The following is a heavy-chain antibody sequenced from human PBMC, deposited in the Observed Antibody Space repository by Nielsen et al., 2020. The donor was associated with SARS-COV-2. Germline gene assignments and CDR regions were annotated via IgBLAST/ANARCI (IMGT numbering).Heavy chain of an antibody. CDR2: IGNGGDT. D-gene: IGHD6-13*01. J-gene: IGHJ6*02. V-gene: IGHV3-13*01. Sequence: GEYLKISCAASGFTFNNYEMHWVRQATGKGLEWVSAIGNGGDTYYPGPVKGRFTISRENAKNSLYLQMNSLRAGDTAVYYCARAGALSSSCYSMDFWFQGTTVTVSS. CDR1: GFTFNNYE. CDR3: ARAGALSSSCYSMDF.